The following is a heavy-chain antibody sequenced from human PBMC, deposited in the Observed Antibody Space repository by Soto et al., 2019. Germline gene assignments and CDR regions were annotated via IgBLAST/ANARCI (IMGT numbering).Heavy chain of an antibody. V-gene: IGHV1-69*06. CDR3: AKSGWSLINWMEI. Sequence: QMQLVQSGADVTKPGSSVKISCKGSGDTFRGYAITWVRQAPGQGPEWMGGIIPLSGGVDTAQKFRGRVTFTADTSTTTANMELSDLRSDDTAMYYCAKSGWSLINWMEIGGQGTLVIVSS. J-gene: IGHJ4*02. CDR1: GDTFRGYA. CDR2: IIPLSGGV. D-gene: IGHD2-15*01.